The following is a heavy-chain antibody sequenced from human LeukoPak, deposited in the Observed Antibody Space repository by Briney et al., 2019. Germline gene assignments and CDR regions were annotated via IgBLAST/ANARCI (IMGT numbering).Heavy chain of an antibody. CDR2: IYYSGST. CDR3: ARALLWFGELPNNWFDP. J-gene: IGHJ5*02. CDR1: GDSITSHY. V-gene: IGHV4-59*11. D-gene: IGHD3-10*01. Sequence: SETLSLTCNVSGDSITSHYWNWIRQPPGKGLEWIGYIYYSGSTNYNPSLKSRVTISVDTSKNQFSLKLSSVTAADTAVYYCARALLWFGELPNNWFDPWGQGTLVTVSS.